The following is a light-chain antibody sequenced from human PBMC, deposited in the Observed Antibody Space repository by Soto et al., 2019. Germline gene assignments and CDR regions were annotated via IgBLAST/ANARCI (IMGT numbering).Light chain of an antibody. V-gene: IGKV1-5*01. CDR1: QSISSW. J-gene: IGKJ1*01. CDR3: QQYNSYSTWT. CDR2: DAS. Sequence: DIQMTQSPSTLSASVGYTVTITFRASQSISSWLAWYQQKPGKAPKLLIYDASSLESGVPSRFSGSGSGTEFTLTISSLQPDDFATYYCQQYNSYSTWTFGQGTKVDIK.